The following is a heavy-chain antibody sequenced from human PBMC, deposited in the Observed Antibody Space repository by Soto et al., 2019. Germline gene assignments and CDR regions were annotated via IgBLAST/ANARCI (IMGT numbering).Heavy chain of an antibody. CDR2: VHPSGGNT. CDR3: ARAPYSSSSLFFDY. CDR1: GYSFTAYF. J-gene: IGHJ4*02. V-gene: IGHV1-46*01. Sequence: ASVKVSCKASGYSFTAYFMHWVRQAPGQGLEWMGIVHPSGGNTNYAQKFQGRVTMTWDTSTTTVYMELSSLRSDDTAVYYCARAPYSSSSLFFDYWGQGTPVTVSS. D-gene: IGHD6-6*01.